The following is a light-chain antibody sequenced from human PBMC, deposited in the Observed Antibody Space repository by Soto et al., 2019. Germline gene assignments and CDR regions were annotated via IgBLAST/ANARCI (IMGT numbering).Light chain of an antibody. CDR2: GAS. Sequence: EIAMTQSPATLSVSPGERDTLSRRTSESVATDLAWYQQKPGQAPRLLIYGASNRATGIPARFSGSGSGTDFTLTISSLEPEDFAVYYCQQRTNWHLTFGGGTKVDIK. V-gene: IGKV3D-11*02. J-gene: IGKJ4*01. CDR3: QQRTNWHLT. CDR1: ESVATD.